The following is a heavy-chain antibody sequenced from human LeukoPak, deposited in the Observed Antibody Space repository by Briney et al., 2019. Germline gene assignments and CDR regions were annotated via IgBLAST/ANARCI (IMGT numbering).Heavy chain of an antibody. CDR1: GGTFISYA. CDR2: IIPIFGTA. V-gene: IGHV1-69*06. Sequence: GASVTVSFTASGGTFISYAISWVRQAPGQGLEWMGGIIPIFGTANYAQKFQGRVTITADKSTSTAYMELSSLRSEDTAVYYCAGNYYDSSGYYFDTGFDYRGQGTLVTVSS. CDR3: AGNYYDSSGYYFDTGFDY. J-gene: IGHJ4*02. D-gene: IGHD3-22*01.